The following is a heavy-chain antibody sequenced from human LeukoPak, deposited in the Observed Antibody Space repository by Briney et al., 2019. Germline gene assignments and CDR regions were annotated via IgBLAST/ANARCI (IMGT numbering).Heavy chain of an antibody. J-gene: IGHJ4*02. Sequence: GGSLRLSCAASGITFSNYWMHWVRHAPGKGLVWVSHIDFVGSHTTYADSVKGRFTISRDNAKSTLYLQLNSLRAEDTAVYYCATDDYRGLGYWGQGTLVTVSS. CDR2: IDFVGSHT. D-gene: IGHD4-11*01. V-gene: IGHV3-74*01. CDR1: GITFSNYW. CDR3: ATDDYRGLGY.